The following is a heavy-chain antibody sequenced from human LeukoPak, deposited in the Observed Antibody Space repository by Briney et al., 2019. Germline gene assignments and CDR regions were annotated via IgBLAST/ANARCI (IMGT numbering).Heavy chain of an antibody. CDR1: GFTFSSYA. D-gene: IGHD3-10*01. CDR3: AKRPNSDSGSYYFDH. J-gene: IGHJ4*02. Sequence: PGASLRLSCAASGFTFSSYAMSWVRQAPGKGLEWVSAIGGSDGVTLYADSVKGRFTVFRDNSKNTLYLEMSNLRVEDTALYYCAKRPNSDSGSYYFDHWGQGTLVTVSS. V-gene: IGHV3-23*01. CDR2: IGGSDGVT.